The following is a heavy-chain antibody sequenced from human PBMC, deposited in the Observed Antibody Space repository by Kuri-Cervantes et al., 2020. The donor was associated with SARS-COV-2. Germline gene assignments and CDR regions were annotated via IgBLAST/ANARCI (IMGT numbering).Heavy chain of an antibody. CDR1: GGSISSSSYY. CDR3: ARRNSPYSSSSYYFDY. D-gene: IGHD6-13*01. J-gene: IGHJ4*02. CDR2: IYYSGST. Sequence: ESLKISCTVSGGSISSSSYYWGWIRQPPGKGLEWIGSIYYSGSTYYNPSLKSRVTTSVDTSKNQFSLKLSSVTAADTAVYYCARRNSPYSSSSYYFDYWGQGTLVTVSS. V-gene: IGHV4-39*01.